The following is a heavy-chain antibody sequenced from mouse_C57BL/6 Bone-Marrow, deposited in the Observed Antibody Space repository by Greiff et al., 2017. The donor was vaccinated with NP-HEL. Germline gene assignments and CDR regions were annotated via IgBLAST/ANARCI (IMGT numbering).Heavy chain of an antibody. CDR3: TRWGIVTTYYFDY. CDR2: IDPETGGT. V-gene: IGHV1-15*01. Sequence: VQLQQSGAELVRPGASVTLSCKASGYTFTDYEMHWVKQTPVHGLEWIGAIDPETGGTAYNQKFKGKAILTADNSSSTAYMELRSLTSEDSAVYYCTRWGIVTTYYFDYRGQGTTLTVSS. J-gene: IGHJ2*01. D-gene: IGHD2-5*01. CDR1: GYTFTDYE.